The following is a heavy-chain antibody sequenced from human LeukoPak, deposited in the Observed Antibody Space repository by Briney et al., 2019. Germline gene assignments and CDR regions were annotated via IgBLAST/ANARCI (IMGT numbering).Heavy chain of an antibody. CDR3: ARGVQLGLDYYYYMDV. D-gene: IGHD5-18*01. V-gene: IGHV1-69*05. Sequence: ASVKVSCKASGGTFSSYAISWVRRAPGQGLEWMGGIIPIFGTANYAQKFQGRVTITTDESTSTAYMELSSLRSEDTAVYYCARGVQLGLDYYYYMDVWGKGTTVTVSS. J-gene: IGHJ6*03. CDR1: GGTFSSYA. CDR2: IIPIFGTA.